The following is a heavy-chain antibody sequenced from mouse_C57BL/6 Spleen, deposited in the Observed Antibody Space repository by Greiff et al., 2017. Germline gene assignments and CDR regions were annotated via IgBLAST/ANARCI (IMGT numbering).Heavy chain of an antibody. CDR2: IDPETGGT. Sequence: VHLVESGAELVRPGASVTLSCKASGYTFTDYEMHWVKQTPVHGLEWIGAIDPETGGTAYNQKFKGKAILTADKSSSTAYMELRSLTSEDSAVYYCTGQLRLPYYAMDYWGQGTSVTVSS. CDR1: GYTFTDYE. J-gene: IGHJ4*01. D-gene: IGHD3-2*02. CDR3: TGQLRLPYYAMDY. V-gene: IGHV1-15*01.